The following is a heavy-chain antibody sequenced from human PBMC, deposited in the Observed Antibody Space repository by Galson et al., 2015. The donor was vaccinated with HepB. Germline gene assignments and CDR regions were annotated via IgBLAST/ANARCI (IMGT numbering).Heavy chain of an antibody. J-gene: IGHJ4*02. V-gene: IGHV3-72*01. CDR2: SRNKGQNYMI. Sequence: SLRLSCATSGFTFSDHYMDWVRQAPGKGLEWVGRSRNKGQNYMIDYAASVRGRFIISRDDSKNSLYLQMNNLRTEDTAVYYCARWTSGRCDYWGQGTLVTVSS. CDR3: ARWTSGRCDY. CDR1: GFTFSDHY. D-gene: IGHD2-15*01.